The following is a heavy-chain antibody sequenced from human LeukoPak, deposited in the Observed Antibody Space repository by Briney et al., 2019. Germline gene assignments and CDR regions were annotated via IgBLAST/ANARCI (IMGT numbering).Heavy chain of an antibody. CDR3: AKDPEHYYDSSGSPY. J-gene: IGHJ4*02. Sequence: QTGGSLRLSCAASGFTFSSYGMHWVRQAPGKGLEWVAVISYDGSNKYYADSVKGRFTISRDNSKNTLYQQMNSLRAEDTAVYYCAKDPEHYYDSSGSPYWGQGTLVTVSS. CDR1: GFTFSSYG. CDR2: ISYDGSNK. V-gene: IGHV3-30*18. D-gene: IGHD3-22*01.